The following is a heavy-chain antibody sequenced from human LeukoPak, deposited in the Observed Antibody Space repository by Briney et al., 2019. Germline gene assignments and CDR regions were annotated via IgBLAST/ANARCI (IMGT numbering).Heavy chain of an antibody. CDR1: GGTFSSYA. Sequence: GASVKVSCKASGGTFSSYAISWVRQAPGQGLEWMGGIIPIFGTANYAQKFQGRVTITADESTSTAYMELSSLRSEDTAEYYCARETKYYDFWSGPPGPHYYYYGMDVWGQGTTVTVSS. V-gene: IGHV1-69*13. J-gene: IGHJ6*02. CDR2: IIPIFGTA. CDR3: ARETKYYDFWSGPPGPHYYYYGMDV. D-gene: IGHD3-3*01.